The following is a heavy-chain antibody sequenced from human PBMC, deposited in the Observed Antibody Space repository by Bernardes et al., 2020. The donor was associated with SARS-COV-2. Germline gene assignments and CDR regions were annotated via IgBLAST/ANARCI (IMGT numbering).Heavy chain of an antibody. Sequence: ASVKVSCKASGYTFTGYYMHWVRQAPGQGLEWMGWINPNSGGTNYAQKFQGRVTMTRDTSISTAYMELSRLRSDDTTVYYCAGELVGGYSYGYWPHAYYYYDMDVWDKGTTVTVSS. D-gene: IGHD5-18*01. J-gene: IGHJ6*03. V-gene: IGHV1-2*02. CDR3: AGELVGGYSYGYWPHAYYYYDMDV. CDR1: GYTFTGYY. CDR2: INPNSGGT.